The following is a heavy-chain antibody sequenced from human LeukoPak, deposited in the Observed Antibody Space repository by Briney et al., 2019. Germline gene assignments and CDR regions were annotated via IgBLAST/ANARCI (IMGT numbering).Heavy chain of an antibody. V-gene: IGHV3-53*01. CDR2: IYSGGST. D-gene: IGHD6-13*01. Sequence: GGSLRLSCAASGFTVSSNYMSRVRQAPGKGLEWVSVIYSGGSTYYADSVKGRFTISRDNSKNTLYLQMNSLRAEDTAVYYCARVERIAAAFDPWGQGTLVTVSS. CDR3: ARVERIAAAFDP. J-gene: IGHJ5*02. CDR1: GFTVSSNY.